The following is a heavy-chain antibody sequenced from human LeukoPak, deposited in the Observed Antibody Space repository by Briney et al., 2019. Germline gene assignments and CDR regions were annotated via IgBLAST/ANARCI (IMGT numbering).Heavy chain of an antibody. J-gene: IGHJ4*02. Sequence: GGSPRLSCAASGFTFSSYAMSWVRQAPGKGLEWVSAINGSGGSTYYADSVKGRFTISRDNSKNTLYLQMNSLRAEDTAVYYCAKDQFPLVICSGHDYWGQGTLVTVSS. D-gene: IGHD2-15*01. CDR3: AKDQFPLVICSGHDY. CDR2: INGSGGST. V-gene: IGHV3-23*01. CDR1: GFTFSSYA.